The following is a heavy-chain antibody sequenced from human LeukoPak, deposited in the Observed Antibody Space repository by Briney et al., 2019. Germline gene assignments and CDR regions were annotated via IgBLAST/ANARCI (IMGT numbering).Heavy chain of an antibody. J-gene: IGHJ4*02. V-gene: IGHV1-18*01. CDR3: AREACAHCTIDY. Sequence: ASVKVSCKTSGYTFPTYGITWVRQAPGQGREWMGWISAYNGNTNLAQSLRGRVTLTTDRSTTTAYMELTSLTSDDTAIYYCAREACAHCTIDYWGQGTLVTVSS. CDR2: ISAYNGNT. D-gene: IGHD1-1*01. CDR1: GYTFPTYG.